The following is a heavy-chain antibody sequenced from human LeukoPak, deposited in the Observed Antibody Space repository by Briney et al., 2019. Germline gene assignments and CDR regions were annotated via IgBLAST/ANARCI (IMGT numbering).Heavy chain of an antibody. CDR2: INYDGSEK. V-gene: IGHV3-7*04. CDR3: ARGHYGLDV. Sequence: PGGSLRLSCAASTFIFDNNWMSWVRQAPGKGLEWVAHINYDGSEKYSVDSVEGRFTISRDNVKKSLFLQMNSLRADDTAVYYCARGHYGLDVWGQGTTVIVSS. J-gene: IGHJ6*02. CDR1: TFIFDNNW.